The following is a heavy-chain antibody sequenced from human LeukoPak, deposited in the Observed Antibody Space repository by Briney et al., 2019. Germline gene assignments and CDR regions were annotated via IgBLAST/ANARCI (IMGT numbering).Heavy chain of an antibody. Sequence: GGSLRLSCAASGFTFSDYYMSWTRQAPGKGLEWVSYISNSGSTIYYADSVKGRFTISRDNAKRSLYLQMNSLRAEDTAVYYCARDEVRGDGYNYDYRGHGTLVTVSS. CDR2: ISNSGSTI. V-gene: IGHV3-11*01. D-gene: IGHD5-24*01. J-gene: IGHJ4*01. CDR3: ARDEVRGDGYNYDY. CDR1: GFTFSDYY.